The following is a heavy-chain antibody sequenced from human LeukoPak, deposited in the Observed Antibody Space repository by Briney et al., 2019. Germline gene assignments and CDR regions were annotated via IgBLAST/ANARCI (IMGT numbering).Heavy chain of an antibody. J-gene: IGHJ4*02. CDR1: GGSISSYY. D-gene: IGHD7-27*01. V-gene: IGHV4-59*01. Sequence: PSQTLSLTCTVSGGSISSYYWGWIRQPPGKGLEWIGYIYYSGSTNYNPSLKSRVTISVDTSKNQFSLKLSSVTAADTAVYYCARSKLGGGPFDYWGQGTLVTVSS. CDR2: IYYSGST. CDR3: ARSKLGGGPFDY.